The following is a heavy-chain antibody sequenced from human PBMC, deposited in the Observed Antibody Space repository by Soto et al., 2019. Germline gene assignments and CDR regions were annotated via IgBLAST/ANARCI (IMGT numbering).Heavy chain of an antibody. J-gene: IGHJ4*02. CDR2: IDNSGST. CDR1: GGSISNYF. CDR3: ARGGQDFWSGPFDY. D-gene: IGHD3-3*01. Sequence: SETLSLTCTVSGGSISNYFCNWIRQPAGKGLEWIGRIDNSGSTNYNPSLKSRITMSADTSRNQFSLKLNSVTAADTAVYYCARGGQDFWSGPFDYWGQRALVTVPS. V-gene: IGHV4-4*07.